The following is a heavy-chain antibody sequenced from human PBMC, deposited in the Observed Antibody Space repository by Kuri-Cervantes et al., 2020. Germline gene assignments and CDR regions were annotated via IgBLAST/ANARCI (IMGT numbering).Heavy chain of an antibody. V-gene: IGHV5-51*01. Sequence: GESLKISCKGSGYSITSYWIGWVRQMPGKGLEWMGIIYPGDSDTRYSPSFEGQVTISADKSIATAYLQWSSLKASDTAMYYCARLLGGRDGYNYFDYWGQGTLVTVSS. CDR1: GYSITSYW. J-gene: IGHJ4*02. CDR2: IYPGDSDT. CDR3: ARLLGGRDGYNYFDY. D-gene: IGHD5-24*01.